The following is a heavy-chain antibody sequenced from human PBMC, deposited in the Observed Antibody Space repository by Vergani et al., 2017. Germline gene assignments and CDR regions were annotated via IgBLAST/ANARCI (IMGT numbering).Heavy chain of an antibody. D-gene: IGHD5-12*01. V-gene: IGHV2-70*01. CDR1: GFSLLTSVMC. CDR2: IDWNDNK. CDR3: ARIRRRGRSGYDIFDF. Sequence: QVTLRESGPALVKPTQTLTLTCTFSGFSLLTSVMCVSWIRQPPGKALEWLALIDWNDNKYFNTSLKTRLTISKDASKNQVVLTMTNMDPVDTATYYCARIRRRGRSGYDIFDFWGEGSLVTVAS. J-gene: IGHJ4*02.